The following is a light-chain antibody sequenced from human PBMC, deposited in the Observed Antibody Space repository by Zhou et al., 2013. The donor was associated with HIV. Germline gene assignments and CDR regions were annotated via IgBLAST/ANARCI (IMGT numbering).Light chain of an antibody. CDR1: QSISSNY. Sequence: EIVLSQSPGTVSLSPGESITLSCRASQSISSNYLAWYQHKPGQGPKVLIFGASTRANGIPGRFSGSGSGTEFTLTISRLEPEDFAVYYCQHYGVSPYTFGPGTKLEI. CDR3: QHYGVSPYT. J-gene: IGKJ2*01. CDR2: GAS. V-gene: IGKV3-20*01.